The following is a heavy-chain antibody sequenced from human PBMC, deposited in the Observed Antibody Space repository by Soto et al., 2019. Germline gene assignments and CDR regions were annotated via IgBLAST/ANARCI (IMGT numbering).Heavy chain of an antibody. J-gene: IGHJ3*02. CDR1: GFTFSSYS. D-gene: IGHD3-10*01. Sequence: GGSLRLSCAASGFTFSSYSMNWVRQAPGKGLEWVSYISSSSSTIYYADSVKGRFTISRDNAKNSLYLQMNSLRDEDTAVYYCAPGITMVRGVDAFDIWGQGTIVTVSS. V-gene: IGHV3-48*02. CDR2: ISSSSSTI. CDR3: APGITMVRGVDAFDI.